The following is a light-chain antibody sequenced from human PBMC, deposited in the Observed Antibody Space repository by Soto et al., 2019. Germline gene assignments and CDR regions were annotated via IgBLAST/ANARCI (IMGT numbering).Light chain of an antibody. CDR2: DDN. CDR1: SSNIGGNS. V-gene: IGLV1-51*01. CDR3: ATWDSSMSAYV. Sequence: QSVLTQPPSVSAAPGQKVTISFSGSSSNIGGNSVSWYQQLPGTAPKLLIYDDNKRPSGIPDRFSGSKSGTSATLGITGFQTGDNAEYYCATWDSSMSAYVFGTGTKVTVL. J-gene: IGLJ1*01.